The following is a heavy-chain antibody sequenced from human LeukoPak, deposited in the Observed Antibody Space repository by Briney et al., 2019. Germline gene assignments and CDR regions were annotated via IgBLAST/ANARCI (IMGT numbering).Heavy chain of an antibody. V-gene: IGHV5-51*01. CDR1: GYSFTTYW. J-gene: IGHJ5*02. Sequence: GESLKISCKGSGYSFTTYWIGWVRQMPGKGLEWMGIIYPGDSGTRYSPSFQGQVTISADKSISTAYLQWSSLKASDTAMYYCARHPIVGATTSWFDPWGQGTLVTVSS. CDR2: IYPGDSGT. D-gene: IGHD1-26*01. CDR3: ARHPIVGATTSWFDP.